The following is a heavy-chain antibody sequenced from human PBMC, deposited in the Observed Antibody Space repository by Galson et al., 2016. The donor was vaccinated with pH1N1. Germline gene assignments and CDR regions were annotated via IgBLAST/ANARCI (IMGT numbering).Heavy chain of an antibody. V-gene: IGHV1-69*11. CDR2: IITMLGTP. D-gene: IGHD3-10*01. J-gene: IGHJ4*02. Sequence: SVKVSCKASGGTPTFSSYGISWVRQAPGQGLEWMGSIITMLGTPHYAQKFQGRLTITADASTSTAYMELSSLRSEDTAIYYCARGLDYYGSGYYVIWGQGTLVTVSS. CDR1: GGTPTFSSYG. CDR3: ARGLDYYGSGYYVI.